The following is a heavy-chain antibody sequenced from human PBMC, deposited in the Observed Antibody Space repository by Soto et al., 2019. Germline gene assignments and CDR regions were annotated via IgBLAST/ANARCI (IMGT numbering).Heavy chain of an antibody. CDR3: ARGVTYFDY. J-gene: IGHJ4*02. CDR1: GGSISSYY. D-gene: IGHD2-21*02. Sequence: SETLSLTCTVSGGSISSYYWSWIRQPPGKGLEWIGYIYYSGSTNYNPSLKSRVTISVDTSKNQFSLKLSSVTAADTAVYYCARGVTYFDYWGQGTLVTVSS. CDR2: IYYSGST. V-gene: IGHV4-59*01.